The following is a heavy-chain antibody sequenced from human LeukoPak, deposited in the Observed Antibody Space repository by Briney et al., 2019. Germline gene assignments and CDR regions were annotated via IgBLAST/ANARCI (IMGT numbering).Heavy chain of an antibody. CDR1: GGSISNYY. D-gene: IGHD5-18*01. Sequence: SETLSLTCTVSGGSISNYYWSWIRQPPGKGLEWIGYIYYSGSTNYNPSLKSRVTISVDTSKNQFSLKLRSVTAADTAVYYCARRRYSYGPQNYDYMNVWGKGTTVTISS. V-gene: IGHV4-59*12. CDR2: IYYSGST. CDR3: ARRRYSYGPQNYDYMNV. J-gene: IGHJ6*03.